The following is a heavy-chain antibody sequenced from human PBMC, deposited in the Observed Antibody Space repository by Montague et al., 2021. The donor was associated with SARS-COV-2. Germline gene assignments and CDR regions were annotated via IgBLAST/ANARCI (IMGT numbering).Heavy chain of an antibody. Sequence: SETLSLTCTVSGGSISSYYWSWIRQPPGKGLEWIGYIYYSGSTNYNPSLKSRVTISVDTSKNQFSLKLSSVTAADTAVYYRARYTRQIRLIVFDYGMDVWGQGTTVTVSS. CDR3: ARYTRQIRLIVFDYGMDV. V-gene: IGHV4-59*01. D-gene: IGHD4-17*01. CDR1: GGSISSYY. CDR2: IYYSGST. J-gene: IGHJ6*02.